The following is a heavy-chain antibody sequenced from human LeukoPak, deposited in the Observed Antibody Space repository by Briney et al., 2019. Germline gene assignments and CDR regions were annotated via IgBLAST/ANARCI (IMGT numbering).Heavy chain of an antibody. D-gene: IGHD2-15*01. CDR2: IYYSGST. Sequence: SETLSLTCTVSSGSISSSSYSWGWIRQPPGKGLEWIGNIYYSGSTYYNPSLKSRVTISVDTSKNQFSLKLSSVTAADTAVYYCARGYCSGGSCYSYYYYNYMDVWGKGTTVTVSS. V-gene: IGHV4-39*07. J-gene: IGHJ6*03. CDR3: ARGYCSGGSCYSYYYYNYMDV. CDR1: SGSISSSSYS.